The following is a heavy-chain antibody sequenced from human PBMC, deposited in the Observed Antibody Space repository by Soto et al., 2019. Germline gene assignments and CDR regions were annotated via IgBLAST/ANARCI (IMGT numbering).Heavy chain of an antibody. Sequence: SETLSLTCSVSGPSISSAYYWGWIRQSPGRGLEFIGRIYFNGNTFYNPSLKSRVTVSRDTSKNQFSLNLSSVTAADTAVYYCARVHWSGSSYDGFDIRGQGTMVTVSS. J-gene: IGHJ3*02. V-gene: IGHV4-38-2*02. D-gene: IGHD3-3*01. CDR1: GPSISSAYY. CDR2: IYFNGNT. CDR3: ARVHWSGSSYDGFDI.